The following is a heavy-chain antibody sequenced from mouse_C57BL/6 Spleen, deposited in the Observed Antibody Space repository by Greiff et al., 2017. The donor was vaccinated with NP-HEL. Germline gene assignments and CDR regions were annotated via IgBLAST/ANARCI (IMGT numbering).Heavy chain of an antibody. CDR2: IYPGSGST. CDR3: ARGEDYYGSSLYYYAMDY. V-gene: IGHV1-55*01. Sequence: QVQLQQPGAELVKPGASVKMSCKASGYTFTSYWITWVKQRPGQGLEWIGDIYPGSGSTNYNEKFKSKATLTVDTSSSTAYMQLSSLTSEDSAVYYGARGEDYYGSSLYYYAMDYWGQGTSVTVSS. J-gene: IGHJ4*01. D-gene: IGHD1-1*01. CDR1: GYTFTSYW.